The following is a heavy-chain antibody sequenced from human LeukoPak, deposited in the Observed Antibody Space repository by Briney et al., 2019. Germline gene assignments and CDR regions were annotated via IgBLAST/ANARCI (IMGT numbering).Heavy chain of an antibody. Sequence: PGGSLRLSCAASGFTFSNYAMYWVRQAPGKGLEWVSGLTGNGGITYYTDSVKGRFTISRDNSKNTLYLEMNNLRAEDTALYYCAKRGNTISFFDPWGQGTLVTVSS. J-gene: IGHJ5*02. CDR3: AKRGNTISFFDP. V-gene: IGHV3-23*01. CDR1: GFTFSNYA. D-gene: IGHD5-24*01. CDR2: LTGNGGIT.